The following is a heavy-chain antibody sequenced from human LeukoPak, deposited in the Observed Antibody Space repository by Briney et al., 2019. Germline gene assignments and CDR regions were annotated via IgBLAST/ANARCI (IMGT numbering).Heavy chain of an antibody. CDR3: ARGGWYWDFDY. D-gene: IGHD6-19*01. J-gene: IGHJ4*02. CDR2: INHSGST. CDR1: GGSFSGYY. V-gene: IGHV4-34*01. Sequence: SETLSLTCAVYGGSFSGYYWSWIRQPPGKGLEWIGEINHSGSTNYNPSLKSRVTISVNTSKNQFSLKLSSVTAADTAVYYCARGGWYWDFDYWGQGTLVTVSS.